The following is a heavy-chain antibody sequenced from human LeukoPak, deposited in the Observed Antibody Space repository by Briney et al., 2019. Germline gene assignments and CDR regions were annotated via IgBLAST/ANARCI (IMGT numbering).Heavy chain of an antibody. J-gene: IGHJ4*02. Sequence: GGSLRLSCAASGFTFSSYWMSWVRQAPGKGLEWVANIKQDGSEKYYVDSVKGRFTISRDNAKNSLYLQMNSLRAEDTAVYYCARERRHCSGGSCYSSLDYWGQGTLVTVSS. CDR1: GFTFSSYW. CDR3: ARERRHCSGGSCYSSLDY. D-gene: IGHD2-15*01. CDR2: IKQDGSEK. V-gene: IGHV3-7*01.